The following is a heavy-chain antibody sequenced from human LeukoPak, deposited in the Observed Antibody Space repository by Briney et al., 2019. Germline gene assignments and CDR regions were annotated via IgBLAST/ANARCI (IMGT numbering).Heavy chain of an antibody. Sequence: SETLSLTCTVSGGSIGSDNYYWGWIRQPPGKGLEWIGNIYYSGTAYYNPSLKSRVTISVDTSKNQFSLKLSSATAADTAVYYCARSPMARHAFDFWGQGTMVTVSS. CDR3: ARSPMARHAFDF. CDR2: IYYSGTA. V-gene: IGHV4-39*07. CDR1: GGSIGSDNYY. J-gene: IGHJ3*01. D-gene: IGHD3-10*01.